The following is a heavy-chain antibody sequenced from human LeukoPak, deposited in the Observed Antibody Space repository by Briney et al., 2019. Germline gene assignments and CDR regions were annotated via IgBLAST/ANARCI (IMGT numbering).Heavy chain of an antibody. CDR2: IKQDGSEK. J-gene: IGHJ5*02. CDR1: GFTFSSYW. D-gene: IGHD2-15*01. Sequence: PGGSLRLSCAASGFTFSSYWMSWVRKAPGKGLGWVANIKQDGSEKYYVDSVKGRFTISRDNAKNSLYLQMNSLRAEDTAVYYCARGHLLLPNWFDPWGQGTLVTVSS. V-gene: IGHV3-7*01. CDR3: ARGHLLLPNWFDP.